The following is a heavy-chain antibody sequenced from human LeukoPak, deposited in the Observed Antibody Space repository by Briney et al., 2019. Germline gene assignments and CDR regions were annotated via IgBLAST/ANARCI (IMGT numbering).Heavy chain of an antibody. CDR3: AIDISGLNFDY. D-gene: IGHD3-22*01. V-gene: IGHV4-4*07. Sequence: PSETLSLTCTVSGGSISSYYWNWIRQPAGKGLEWIGRIYTGGSTNYNPSLKSRVTMSVDTSKNQFSLKLSSVTAADTARYYCAIDISGLNFDYWGQGTLVTVSS. CDR1: GGSISSYY. J-gene: IGHJ4*02. CDR2: IYTGGST.